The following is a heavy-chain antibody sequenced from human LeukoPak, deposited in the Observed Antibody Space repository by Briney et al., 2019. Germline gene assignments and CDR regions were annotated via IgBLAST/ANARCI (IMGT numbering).Heavy chain of an antibody. J-gene: IGHJ6*03. D-gene: IGHD1-7*01. Sequence: SQTLSLTCTVSGGSISSGGYYWSWIRQPPGKGLEWIGEINHSGSTNYNPSLKSRVTISVDTSKNQFSLKLSSVTAADTAVYYCARRCPLVGTGTTLYYYYYMDVWGKGTTVTVSS. V-gene: IGHV4-30-2*01. CDR1: GGSISSGGYY. CDR2: INHSGST. CDR3: ARRCPLVGTGTTLYYYYYMDV.